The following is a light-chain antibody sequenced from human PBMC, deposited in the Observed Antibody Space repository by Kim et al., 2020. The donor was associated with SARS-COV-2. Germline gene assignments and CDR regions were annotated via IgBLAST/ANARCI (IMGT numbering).Light chain of an antibody. CDR1: QSVLYSSNNKNY. CDR3: QQYFSIPYT. CDR2: WAS. Sequence: RATINCKSSQSVLYSSNNKNYLAWYQHKPGQPPKLLIHWASTRESGVPDRFSGSGSGADFTLTISSLQAEDVAVYYCQQYFSIPYTFGQGTRLEIK. V-gene: IGKV4-1*01. J-gene: IGKJ2*01.